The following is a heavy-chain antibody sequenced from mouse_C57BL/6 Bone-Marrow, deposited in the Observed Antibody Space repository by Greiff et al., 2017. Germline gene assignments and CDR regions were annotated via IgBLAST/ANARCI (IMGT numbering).Heavy chain of an antibody. D-gene: IGHD2-3*01. V-gene: IGHV5-9-1*02. CDR1: GFTFSSYA. Sequence: EVKLMESGEGLVKPGGSLKLSCAASGFTFSSYAMSWVRQTPEKRLEWVAYISSGCDYIYYADTVKGRFTISRDNARNTLYLQMSSLKSEDTAMYYCTRVTTPYFDVWGTGTTVTVSS. J-gene: IGHJ1*03. CDR3: TRVTTPYFDV. CDR2: ISSGCDYI.